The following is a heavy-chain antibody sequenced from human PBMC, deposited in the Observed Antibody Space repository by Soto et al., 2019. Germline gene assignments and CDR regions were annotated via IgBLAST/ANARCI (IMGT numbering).Heavy chain of an antibody. CDR2: ISWNSGSI. Sequence: EVQLVESGGGLVQPGRSLRLSCAASGFTFDDYAMHWVRQAPGKGLEWVSGISWNSGSIGYADSVKGRFTISRDNAKNSLYLQMNSLRAEDTALYYCAKDKDVWSGYYTAYFDYWGQGTLVTVSS. D-gene: IGHD3-3*01. CDR3: AKDKDVWSGYYTAYFDY. V-gene: IGHV3-9*01. CDR1: GFTFDDYA. J-gene: IGHJ4*02.